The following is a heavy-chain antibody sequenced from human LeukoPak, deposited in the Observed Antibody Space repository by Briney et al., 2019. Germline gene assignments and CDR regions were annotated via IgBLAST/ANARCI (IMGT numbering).Heavy chain of an antibody. J-gene: IGHJ6*02. CDR2: IYYSGST. Sequence: SETLCLTCTVSGGSISGYYWSWIRQPPGKGLEWIGDIYYSGSTNYNPSLKSRVTISADTSKNQFSLELTSVTAAETAVYYWARHHANYYYYGLDVWGQGTTVTVSS. V-gene: IGHV4-59*08. CDR3: ARHHANYYYYGLDV. D-gene: IGHD2-8*01. CDR1: GGSISGYY.